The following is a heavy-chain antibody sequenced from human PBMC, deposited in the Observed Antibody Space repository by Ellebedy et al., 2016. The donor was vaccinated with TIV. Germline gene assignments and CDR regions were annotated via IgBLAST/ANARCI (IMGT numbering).Heavy chain of an antibody. Sequence: SETLSLTXTVSGGSISSGGYYWSWIRQHPGKGLEWIGYIYYSGSTYYNPSLKSRVTISVDTSKNQFSLKLSSVTAADTAVYYCASRPHDYGDYGGDYWGQGTLVTVSS. D-gene: IGHD4-17*01. CDR2: IYYSGST. V-gene: IGHV4-31*03. J-gene: IGHJ4*02. CDR3: ASRPHDYGDYGGDY. CDR1: GGSISSGGYY.